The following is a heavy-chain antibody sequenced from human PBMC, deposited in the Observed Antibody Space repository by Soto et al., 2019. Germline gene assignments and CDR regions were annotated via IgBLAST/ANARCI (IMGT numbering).Heavy chain of an antibody. CDR2: IRAYNGNT. J-gene: IGHJ4*02. CDR3: ARVDGYGDYVDPPFDY. D-gene: IGHD4-17*01. Sequence: QVQLVQSGAEVKKPGASVKVSCKASGYTFTSYGISWVLHAPGHGLEWRGWIRAYNGNTNYAQKLQGRVNRTTDTYPSTAYMELRSLRSDDTAVYYCARVDGYGDYVDPPFDYWGQGTLVTVSS. V-gene: IGHV1-18*01. CDR1: GYTFTSYG.